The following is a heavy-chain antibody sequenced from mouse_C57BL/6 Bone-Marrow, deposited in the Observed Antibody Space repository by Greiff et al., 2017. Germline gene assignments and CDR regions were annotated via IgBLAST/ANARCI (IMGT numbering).Heavy chain of an antibody. Sequence: EVQGVASGGGLVQPGGSLKLSCAASGFTFSDYYMYWVRQTPEKRLEWVAYISNGGGSTYYPDTVKGRFTISRDNAKNTLYLQMSRLKSEDTAMYYCARRGNYRAMDYWGQGTSVTVSS. CDR2: ISNGGGST. CDR3: ARRGNYRAMDY. D-gene: IGHD2-1*01. CDR1: GFTFSDYY. V-gene: IGHV5-12*01. J-gene: IGHJ4*01.